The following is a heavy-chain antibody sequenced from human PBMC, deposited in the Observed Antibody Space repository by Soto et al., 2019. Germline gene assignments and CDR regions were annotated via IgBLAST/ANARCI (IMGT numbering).Heavy chain of an antibody. Sequence: PGGSLRLSCAASGFTFSSYAMNWVRQAPGKGLEWVSGIRGSGGSTYYADSVKGRFTISRDNSKNTPYLQMNSLRAEDTAVYYCAKDHGDYVLYFDYWGQGTLVTVSS. CDR2: IRGSGGST. D-gene: IGHD4-17*01. CDR3: AKDHGDYVLYFDY. V-gene: IGHV3-23*01. CDR1: GFTFSSYA. J-gene: IGHJ4*02.